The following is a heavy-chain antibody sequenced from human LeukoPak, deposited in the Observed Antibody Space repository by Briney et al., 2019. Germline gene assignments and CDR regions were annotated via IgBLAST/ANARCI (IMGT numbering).Heavy chain of an antibody. CDR3: GRGQWELPYYFDY. CDR2: MNPNSGNT. CDR1: GYTFTSYD. V-gene: IGHV1-8*01. Sequence: ASVKVSCKASGYTFTSYDINWVRQATGQGLEWMGWMNPNSGNTGYAQKFQGRVTMTRNTSISTAYMELSSLRSEDTAVYYCGRGQWELPYYFDYWGQGALVTVSS. D-gene: IGHD1-26*01. J-gene: IGHJ4*02.